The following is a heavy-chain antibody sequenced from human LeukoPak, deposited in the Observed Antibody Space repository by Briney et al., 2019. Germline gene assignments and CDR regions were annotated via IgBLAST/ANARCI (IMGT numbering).Heavy chain of an antibody. CDR2: ICHSGST. Sequence: PSETLSLTCTVSGGSISSSSYYWGWIRQPPGKGLEWIGYICHSGSTYYNPSLKSRVTISVDRSKNQFSLKLSSVTAADTAVYYCASVDTAMASWGQGTLVTVSS. CDR3: ASVDTAMAS. J-gene: IGHJ4*02. D-gene: IGHD5-18*01. V-gene: IGHV4-30-2*01. CDR1: GGSISSSSYY.